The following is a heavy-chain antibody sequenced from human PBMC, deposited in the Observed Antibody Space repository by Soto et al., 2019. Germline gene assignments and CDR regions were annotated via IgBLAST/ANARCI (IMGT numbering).Heavy chain of an antibody. D-gene: IGHD3-10*01. CDR3: ARVSPGASWFDP. CDR1: GGSISSGGYY. V-gene: IGHV4-31*03. CDR2: IYYSGTT. Sequence: QVQLQESGPGLVKPSQTLSLTCTVSGGSISSGGYYWSWIRQHPGKGLEWIGNIYYSGTTYSNPSLKSRVNTSVDTSKNQFSLKLSSVTAADTAVYYCARVSPGASWFDPWGQGPLVTVSS. J-gene: IGHJ5*02.